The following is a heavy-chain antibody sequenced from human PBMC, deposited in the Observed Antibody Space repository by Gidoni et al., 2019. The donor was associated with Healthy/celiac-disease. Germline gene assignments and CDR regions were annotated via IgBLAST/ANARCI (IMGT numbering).Heavy chain of an antibody. D-gene: IGHD3-10*01. CDR1: GGSFSGYY. V-gene: IGHV4-34*01. Sequence: QVQLQQWGAGLSKPSETLSLTCAVYGGSFSGYYWCWIRQPPGKGLEWIGEINHSGSTNYNPSLKSRVTISVDTSKNQFSLKLSSVTAADTAVYYCAGSGSYTGYYYYYGMDVWGQGTTVTVSS. J-gene: IGHJ6*02. CDR3: AGSGSYTGYYYYYGMDV. CDR2: INHSGST.